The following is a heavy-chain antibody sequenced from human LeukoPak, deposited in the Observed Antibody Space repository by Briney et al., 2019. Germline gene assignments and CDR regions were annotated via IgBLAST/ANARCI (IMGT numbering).Heavy chain of an antibody. Sequence: GESLKISCKGSGYSFSSYWIGWVRQMPGKGLEWMGFIYPGDSETRYSPSFQGQVTMSADKSINTAYLQWSSLKASDTAMYYCARQRSLDYWGQGTLVTVSS. V-gene: IGHV5-51*01. J-gene: IGHJ4*02. CDR3: ARQRSLDY. CDR1: GYSFSSYW. CDR2: IYPGDSET.